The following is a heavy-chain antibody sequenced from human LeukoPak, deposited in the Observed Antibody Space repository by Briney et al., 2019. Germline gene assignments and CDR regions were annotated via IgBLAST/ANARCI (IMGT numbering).Heavy chain of an antibody. CDR3: ARNCSESPPRATQKSNWFDP. CDR2: IYHSGST. Sequence: SETLSLTCAVSGEYISSGNYWGWIRQPPGKGLEWIGSIYHSGSTHYNPSLKSRVTMSVDTSKNQFSLKLSSVTAADTAVYYCARNCSESPPRATQKSNWFDPWGQGTLVSVSS. J-gene: IGHJ5*02. D-gene: IGHD2-15*01. CDR1: GEYISSGNY. V-gene: IGHV4-38-2*01.